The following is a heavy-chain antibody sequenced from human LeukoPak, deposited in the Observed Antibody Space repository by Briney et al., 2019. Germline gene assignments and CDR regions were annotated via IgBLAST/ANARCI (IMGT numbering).Heavy chain of an antibody. V-gene: IGHV4-34*01. Sequence: SETLSLTCAVYGGSFSGYYWSWIRQPPGKGLEWIGEINHSGSTNYNPSPKSRVTISVDTSKSQFSLKLSSVTAADTAVYYCARGGATYYDFWSGPHVNRWFDPWGQGTLVTVSS. D-gene: IGHD3-3*01. CDR3: ARGGATYYDFWSGPHVNRWFDP. CDR2: INHSGST. CDR1: GGSFSGYY. J-gene: IGHJ5*02.